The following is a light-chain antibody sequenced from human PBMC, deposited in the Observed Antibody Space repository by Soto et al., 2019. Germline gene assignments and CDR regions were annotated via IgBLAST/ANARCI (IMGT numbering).Light chain of an antibody. CDR3: CSFARSSTFYV. CDR1: SSDVGSSNL. CDR2: EGS. Sequence: ALTQPASVSASPGQSITISCTGTSSDVGSSNLVSWYQHHPGKAPKLIIYEGSRRPSGVSGRFSGSKSGNTASLTISGLQADDEADYYCCSFARSSTFYVFGTGTKVTVL. J-gene: IGLJ1*01. V-gene: IGLV2-23*01.